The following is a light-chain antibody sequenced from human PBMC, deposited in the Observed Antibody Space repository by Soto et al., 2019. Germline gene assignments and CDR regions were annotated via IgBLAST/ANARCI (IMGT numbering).Light chain of an antibody. V-gene: IGKV3D-20*01. Sequence: ELVLTQSQATLSLSPGERATLSCGASQTGSSNSFAWSQQKPCLAPRLLIYDASNRATGIPDRVSGGGSGTDFTLNISRLEPDDFGMYYCQHSDSPPYTFCQGTQLEI. CDR3: QHSDSPPYT. CDR2: DAS. CDR1: QTGSSNS. J-gene: IGKJ2*01.